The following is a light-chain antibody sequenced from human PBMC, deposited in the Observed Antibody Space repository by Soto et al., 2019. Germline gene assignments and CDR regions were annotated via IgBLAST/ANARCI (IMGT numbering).Light chain of an antibody. V-gene: IGKV1-39*01. CDR1: QSISNY. CDR2: AAS. CDR3: QQSYSTPRT. J-gene: IGKJ1*01. Sequence: DIQMTQSPSSLSASVGDRVTITCRASQSISNYLNWYQQKPGKAPKFLISAASSLQSGVPSRFSGGVSGKDFTLTISSLQVEDSESYYCQQSYSTPRTFGQGTKVDIK.